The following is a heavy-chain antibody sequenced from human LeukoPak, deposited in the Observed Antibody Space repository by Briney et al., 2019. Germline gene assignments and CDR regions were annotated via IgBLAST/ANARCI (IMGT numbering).Heavy chain of an antibody. J-gene: IGHJ4*02. CDR1: GFTFSSYS. CDR3: ARRPPGYCSGGSCYYFDY. Sequence: GGSLRLSCAASGFTFSSYSMNWVRQAPGKGLEWVSSISSSSSYIYYADPVKGRFTISRDNAKNSLYLQMNSLRAEDTAVYYCARRPPGYCSGGSCYYFDYWGQGTLVTVSS. D-gene: IGHD2-15*01. V-gene: IGHV3-21*01. CDR2: ISSSSSYI.